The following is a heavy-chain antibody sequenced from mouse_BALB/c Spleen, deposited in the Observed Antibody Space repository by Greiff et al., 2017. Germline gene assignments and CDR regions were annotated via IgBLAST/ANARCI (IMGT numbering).Heavy chain of an antibody. V-gene: IGHV1-7*01. D-gene: IGHD2-4*01. Sequence: QVQLQQSGAELAKPGASVKMSCKASGYTFTSYWMHWVKQRPGQGLEWIGYINPSTGYTEYNQKFKDKATLTADKSSSTAYMQLSSLTSEDSAVYYCARWDDYDYWGQGTTLTVSS. CDR2: INPSTGYT. CDR3: ARWDDYDY. J-gene: IGHJ2*01. CDR1: GYTFTSYW.